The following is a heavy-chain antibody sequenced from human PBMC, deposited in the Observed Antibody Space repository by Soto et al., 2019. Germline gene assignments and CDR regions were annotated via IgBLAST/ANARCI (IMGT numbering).Heavy chain of an antibody. V-gene: IGHV2-5*02. CDR2: IYWDDDK. Sequence: SGPTLGEPTQTLTLTCTFSAFSLSSGGVGVGWIRQPPGKALEWLALIYWDDDKRYSPSLRSRLTITKDTSKNQVVLTMTNMDPVDTATYYCIQSRCGGDCLQSYESYYYYGMDVWGQGTTVTV. CDR1: AFSLSSGGVG. D-gene: IGHD2-21*02. J-gene: IGHJ6*02. CDR3: IQSRCGGDCLQSYESYYYYGMDV.